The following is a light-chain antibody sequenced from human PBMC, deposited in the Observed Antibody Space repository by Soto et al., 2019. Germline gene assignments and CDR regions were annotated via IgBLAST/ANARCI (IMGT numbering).Light chain of an antibody. CDR2: GAS. J-gene: IGKJ2*01. Sequence: EIVLTQSPGTLSLSPGERATLSCRASQSVSSSYLAWYQQKPGQAPRLLIYGASSRATGIPDRFSGSGSGTDFPLTISRLEPEDFEVYYCQQYGSSPQYPFGQGTKLEIK. V-gene: IGKV3-20*01. CDR1: QSVSSSY. CDR3: QQYGSSPQYP.